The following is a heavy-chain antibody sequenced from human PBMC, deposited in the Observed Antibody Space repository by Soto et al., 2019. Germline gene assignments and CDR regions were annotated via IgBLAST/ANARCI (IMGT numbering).Heavy chain of an antibody. J-gene: IGHJ4*01. Sequence: QVPLVESGGGVVQPGRSLRLCCVASGFTFSNYGIHGVRQAPGKGLECVAVISYHGSNTYYADSVKGRFTISRDNSTNALYLQMSSLRSEYSSLYYCARDSLYFFDHCGHGTLVPVSS. CDR1: GFTFSNYG. V-gene: IGHV3-30-3*01. CDR2: ISYHGSNT. CDR3: ARDSLYFFDH.